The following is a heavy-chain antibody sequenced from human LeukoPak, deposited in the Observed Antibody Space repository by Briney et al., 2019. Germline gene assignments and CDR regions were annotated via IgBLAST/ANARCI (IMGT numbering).Heavy chain of an antibody. CDR2: ISGSGGST. CDR3: AKVRSGSYSAFDI. Sequence: PGGSLRLSCAASGFTFSSYAMSWVRQAPGKGLEWVSAISGSGGSTYYADSVRGRFTISRDNSKNTLYLQMNSLRAEDTAVYYCAKVRSGSYSAFDIWGQGTMVTVSS. CDR1: GFTFSSYA. D-gene: IGHD1-26*01. V-gene: IGHV3-23*01. J-gene: IGHJ3*02.